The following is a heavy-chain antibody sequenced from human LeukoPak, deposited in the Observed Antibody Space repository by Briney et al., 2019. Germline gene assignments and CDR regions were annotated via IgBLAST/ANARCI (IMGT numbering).Heavy chain of an antibody. CDR3: ARDFPAYYYDSSGYKKDFDY. CDR2: ISSSSSYI. V-gene: IGHV3-21*01. D-gene: IGHD3-22*01. Sequence: PGGSLRLSCAASGFTFSSYSMNWVRQAPGKGLEWVSSISSSSSYIYYADSVKGRFTISRDNAKNSLYLQMNSLRAEDTAVYYCARDFPAYYYDSSGYKKDFDYWGQGTLVTVSS. J-gene: IGHJ4*02. CDR1: GFTFSSYS.